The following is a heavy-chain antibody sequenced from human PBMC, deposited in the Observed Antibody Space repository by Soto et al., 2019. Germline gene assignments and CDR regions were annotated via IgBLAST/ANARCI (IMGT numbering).Heavy chain of an antibody. CDR3: AREVQVHTPAFVY. CDR1: GGTFNTYA. CDR2: ISPMFGAA. D-gene: IGHD3-10*01. J-gene: IGHJ4*02. V-gene: IGHV1-69*19. Sequence: QVQLVQSGAEMKKPGSSVKVSCQSSGGTFNTYAMNWVRQAPGQGPEWMGDISPMFGAANYAPKFQGRVTITADESPGTSYLQLSSLPSEDTALYFCAREVQVHTPAFVYWGQGTLVSVSS.